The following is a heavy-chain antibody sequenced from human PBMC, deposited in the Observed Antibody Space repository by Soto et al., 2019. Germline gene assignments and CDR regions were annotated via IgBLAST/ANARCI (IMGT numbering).Heavy chain of an antibody. V-gene: IGHV3-64*01. D-gene: IGHD5-12*01. CDR1: GFTFSSYA. J-gene: IGHJ4*02. Sequence: EVQLVESGGDLVQPGGSLRLSCAASGFTFSSYAMHWVRQAPGKGLEYVSAISSNGGSTYYANSVKGRFTISRDNSKNTLYLQMGSLSAEDMAVYYCARDHIGYDRWGQGTLVTVSS. CDR2: ISSNGGST. CDR3: ARDHIGYDR.